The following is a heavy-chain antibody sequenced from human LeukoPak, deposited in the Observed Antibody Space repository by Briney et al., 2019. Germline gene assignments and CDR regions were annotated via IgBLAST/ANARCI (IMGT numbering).Heavy chain of an antibody. CDR3: AKRPDQIGY. Sequence: GGSLRLSCAASGFSFSIYAMGWVRRAPGRGLEWVSSISDNGDSTYYADSVKGRFTISRDNSKYTLYLQMNSLRAEDTAVYHCAKRPDQIGYWGQGTLVTVSS. J-gene: IGHJ4*02. CDR2: ISDNGDST. CDR1: GFSFSIYA. V-gene: IGHV3-23*01.